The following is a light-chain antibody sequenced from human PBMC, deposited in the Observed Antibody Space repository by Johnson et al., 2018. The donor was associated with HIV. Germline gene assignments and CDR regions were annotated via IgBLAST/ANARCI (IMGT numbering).Light chain of an antibody. CDR3: GTWDSSLSAGPFYV. CDR2: DNN. J-gene: IGLJ1*01. Sequence: QSVLTQPPSVSAAPGQKVSISCSGSSSYIGNNYVSSYQQLPGTAPKFLIFDNNKRPSGIPDRFSGSKSGSSATLGITGLQTGDEAAYYCGTWDSSLSAGPFYVFGTGTKVTVL. V-gene: IGLV1-51*01. CDR1: SSYIGNNY.